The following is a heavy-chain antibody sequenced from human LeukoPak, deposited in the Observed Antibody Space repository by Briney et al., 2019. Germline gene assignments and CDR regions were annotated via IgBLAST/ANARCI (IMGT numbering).Heavy chain of an antibody. CDR1: GFTFSSYD. D-gene: IGHD6-13*01. J-gene: IGHJ5*02. CDR3: ARGRSSSWYQSYNWFDP. V-gene: IGHV3-13*01. Sequence: QSGGSLRLSWAASGFTFSSYDMHWVRQATGKGLEWVSAIGTAGDTYYPGSVKGRFTISRENAKNSLYLQMNSLRAGDTAVYYCARGRSSSWYQSYNWFDPWGQGTLVTVSS. CDR2: IGTAGDT.